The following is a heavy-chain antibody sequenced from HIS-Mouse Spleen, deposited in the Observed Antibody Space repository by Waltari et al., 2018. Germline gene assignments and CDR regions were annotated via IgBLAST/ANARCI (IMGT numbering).Heavy chain of an antibody. CDR3: ARGSGRGLTGDYFDY. CDR1: GGSISSYY. J-gene: IGHJ4*02. V-gene: IGHV4-59*01. D-gene: IGHD7-27*01. CDR2: IYYSGSN. Sequence: QVQLQESGPGLVKPSETLSLTCTVSGGSISSYYWSWIRQPPGKGLEWIGYIYYSGSNHYNPSLKSRVTIYVETSKNQFSRKLSSVDAADTGVYFWARGSGRGLTGDYFDYWGQGTLVTVSS.